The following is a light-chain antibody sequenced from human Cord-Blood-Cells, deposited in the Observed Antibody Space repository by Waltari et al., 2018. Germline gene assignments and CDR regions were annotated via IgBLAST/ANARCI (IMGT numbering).Light chain of an antibody. CDR1: SSDVGSYHL. V-gene: IGLV2-23*01. CDR2: EGS. Sequence: QSALTQPASVSGSPGQSITISCTGTSSDVGSYHLVSWYQQHPGKAPKLMIYEGSKRPSWVSNRFSGSKSGNTASLTISGLQAEDEADYYCCSYAGSSTVVFGGGTKLTVL. J-gene: IGLJ2*01. CDR3: CSYAGSSTVV.